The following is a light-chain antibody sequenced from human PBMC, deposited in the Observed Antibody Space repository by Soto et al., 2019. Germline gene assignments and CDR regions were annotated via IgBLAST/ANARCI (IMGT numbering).Light chain of an antibody. Sequence: EIELTQSPGTLSLSPGERATLSCRASQSVSSSYLAWYQQKPGQAPRLLIYDASSRATGIPDRFSGSGSGTDFTLTISRLQPEDFAVYYCQQYASSPLTFGGGTKVGLK. CDR2: DAS. J-gene: IGKJ4*01. V-gene: IGKV3-20*01. CDR1: QSVSSSY. CDR3: QQYASSPLT.